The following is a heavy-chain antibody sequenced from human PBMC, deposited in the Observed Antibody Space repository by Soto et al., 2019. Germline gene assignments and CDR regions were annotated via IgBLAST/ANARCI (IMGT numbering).Heavy chain of an antibody. D-gene: IGHD3-3*01. CDR2: ISYDGSNK. CDR1: GFTFSSYG. V-gene: IGHV3-30*03. Sequence: GGSLRLSCAASGFTFSSYGMHWVRQAPGKGLEWVAAISYDGSNKYYADSVKGRFTISRDNSKNTLYLQMNSLRAEDTAVYYCASDLFYDLSWGQGTLVTVSS. J-gene: IGHJ5*02. CDR3: ASDLFYDLS.